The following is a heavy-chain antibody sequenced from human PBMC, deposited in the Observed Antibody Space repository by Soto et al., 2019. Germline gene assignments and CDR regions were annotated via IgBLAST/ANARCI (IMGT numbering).Heavy chain of an antibody. CDR3: ARGGISVLNNSLDP. CDR1: GGSISNGYYY. CDR2: IYHSGRT. Sequence: SETLSLTCTVSGGSISNGYYYWSWVHQNPGKGLEWIGHIYHSGRTFYNPSLKSRVTISVDTSKNQFSLNLSSVTAADTAVYYCARGGISVLNNSLDPWGQGTLVTVSS. J-gene: IGHJ5*02. V-gene: IGHV4-61*01. D-gene: IGHD6-19*01.